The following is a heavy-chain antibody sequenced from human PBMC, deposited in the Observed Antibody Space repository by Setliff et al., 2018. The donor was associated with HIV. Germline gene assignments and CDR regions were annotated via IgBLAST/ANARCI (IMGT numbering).Heavy chain of an antibody. CDR2: IRSKVYGGTT. CDR1: GFTFGDYA. D-gene: IGHD3-10*01. Sequence: PGESLKISCLTSGFTFGDYALSWFRQAPGKGLEWVAFIRSKVYGGTTEYAASVKGRFAILRDDSTSIAYLQMNSLKTEDTGVHYCSRSLGSYFDSAGYLRYFDYWGQGTQVTVSS. CDR3: SRSLGSYFDSAGYLRYFDY. V-gene: IGHV3-49*03. J-gene: IGHJ4*02.